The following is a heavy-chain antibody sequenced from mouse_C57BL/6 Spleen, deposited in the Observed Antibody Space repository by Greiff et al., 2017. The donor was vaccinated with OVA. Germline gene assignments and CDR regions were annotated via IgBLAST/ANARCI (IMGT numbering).Heavy chain of an antibody. Sequence: QVQLQQSGPELVKPGASVKISCKASGYSFTSYYIHWVKQRPGQGLEWIGWIYPGSGNTKYNEKFKGKATLTADTSPSTAYMQLSSLTSEDSAVYYCARHYYAIYFDYWGQGTTLTVSS. CDR2: IYPGSGNT. CDR1: GYSFTSYY. V-gene: IGHV1-66*01. CDR3: ARHYYAIYFDY. D-gene: IGHD1-2*01. J-gene: IGHJ2*01.